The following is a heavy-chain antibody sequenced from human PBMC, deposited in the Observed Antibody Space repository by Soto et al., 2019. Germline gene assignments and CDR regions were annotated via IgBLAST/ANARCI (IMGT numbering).Heavy chain of an antibody. D-gene: IGHD1-26*01. J-gene: IGHJ4*02. CDR1: GFTFSSYG. V-gene: IGHV3-30*18. Sequence: GGSLRLSCAASGFTFSSYGMHWVRQAPGKGLEWVAVISYDGSNKYYADSVKGRFTISRDNSKNTLYLQMNSLRAEDTAVYYCAKDRGSYSPFDYWGQGTLVTVSS. CDR3: AKDRGSYSPFDY. CDR2: ISYDGSNK.